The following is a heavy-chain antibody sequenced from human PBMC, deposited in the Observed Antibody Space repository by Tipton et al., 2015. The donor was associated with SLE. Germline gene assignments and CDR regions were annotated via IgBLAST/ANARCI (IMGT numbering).Heavy chain of an antibody. Sequence: GSLRLSCAVSGFTFRTYAMSWVRQAPGRGLEWVSFISSSGSTIYYADSVKGRFTISTDNAKNTLYLQMNSLRAEDTAIYYCAKAPPPIASAAIHYWGQGTLVTVSS. CDR3: AKAPPPIASAAIHY. V-gene: IGHV3-11*01. CDR1: GFTFRTYA. CDR2: ISSSGSTI. D-gene: IGHD6-13*01. J-gene: IGHJ4*02.